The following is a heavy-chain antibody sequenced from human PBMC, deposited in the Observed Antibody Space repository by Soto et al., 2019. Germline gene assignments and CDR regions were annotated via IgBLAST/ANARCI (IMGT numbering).Heavy chain of an antibody. D-gene: IGHD2-8*01. CDR1: GGSISSGVYS. Sequence: TSETLPLPYSVAGGSISSGVYSWSLIRQPPGKGLEWIGYIYHSGSTYYNPSLKSRVTISVDRSKNQFSLKLSSVTAADTAVYYCARSKYIVLMVYDYWGQGTLVTVSS. CDR2: IYHSGST. J-gene: IGHJ4*02. V-gene: IGHV4-30-2*01. CDR3: ARSKYIVLMVYDY.